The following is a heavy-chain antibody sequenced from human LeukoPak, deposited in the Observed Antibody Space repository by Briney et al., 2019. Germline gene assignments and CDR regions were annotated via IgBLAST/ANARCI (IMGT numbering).Heavy chain of an antibody. Sequence: GASVKVSCKATGYIFTGYYIHWGRQAPGKGLEWMGWINPSSGATNCSQNFQGRVTMTRDTSINTAFMEVSRLTSDDTAMYYCAKQRSGLEVAGNAYDIWGQGTMVTVS. CDR1: GYIFTGYY. D-gene: IGHD6-19*01. CDR2: INPSSGAT. V-gene: IGHV1-2*02. CDR3: AKQRSGLEVAGNAYDI. J-gene: IGHJ3*02.